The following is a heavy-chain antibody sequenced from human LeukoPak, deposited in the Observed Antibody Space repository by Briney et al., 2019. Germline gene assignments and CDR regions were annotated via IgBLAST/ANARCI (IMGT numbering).Heavy chain of an antibody. Sequence: SVKVSCKASGGTFSSYAISWVRQAPGQGLEWMGGIIPIFGTANYAQKFQGRVTITADESTSTAYMELSSLRSEDTAVYYCARAVYSGGPFDCWGQGTLVTVSS. CDR3: ARAVYSGGPFDC. V-gene: IGHV1-69*01. D-gene: IGHD2-15*01. CDR2: IIPIFGTA. CDR1: GGTFSSYA. J-gene: IGHJ4*02.